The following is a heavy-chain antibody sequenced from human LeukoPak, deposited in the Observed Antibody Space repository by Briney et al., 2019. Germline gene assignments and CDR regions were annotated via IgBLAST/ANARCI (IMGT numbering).Heavy chain of an antibody. Sequence: GGSLRLSCAASGFTFRSYGMHWVRQAPGKGLEWVAVISYDGSNKYYADSVKGRFTISRDNSKNTLYLQMDSLRAEDTAVYYCARGLLVGATSAEDAFDIWGQGTMVTVSS. V-gene: IGHV3-30*19. CDR3: ARGLLVGATSAEDAFDI. D-gene: IGHD1-26*01. CDR1: GFTFRSYG. CDR2: ISYDGSNK. J-gene: IGHJ3*02.